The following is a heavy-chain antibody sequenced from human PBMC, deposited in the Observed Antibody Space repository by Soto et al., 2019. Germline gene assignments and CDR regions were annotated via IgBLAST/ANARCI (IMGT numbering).Heavy chain of an antibody. V-gene: IGHV1-18*01. CDR2: ISAYNGNT. CDR1: GYPFTSYG. D-gene: IGHD3-22*01. CDR3: ASGRYYDSSGYYHPRRY. J-gene: IGHJ4*02. Sequence: QVQLVQSGAAAKKPGASVKVSCKASGYPFTSYGISWVRQAPGQVLAWMGWISAYNGNTKYAQKLQGRVTMTTDTPTSTAYMELRSLRSDDTAVYYCASGRYYDSSGYYHPRRYWGQGTLVTVSS.